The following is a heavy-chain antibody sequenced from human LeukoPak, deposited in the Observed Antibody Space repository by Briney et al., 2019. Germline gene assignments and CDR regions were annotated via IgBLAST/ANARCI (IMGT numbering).Heavy chain of an antibody. V-gene: IGHV3-21*01. CDR3: ARALTTLTYEGY. CDR1: GFTFSSYT. CDR2: ISGSNSYI. J-gene: IGHJ4*02. D-gene: IGHD1-1*01. Sequence: GGSLRLSCAASGFTFSSYTMHWIRQAPGKGLEWVSSISGSNSYIFYADSVKGRFTVSRDNAKDSLYLQMNTLRAEDTAVYYCARALTTLTYEGYWGQGTLVTVSS.